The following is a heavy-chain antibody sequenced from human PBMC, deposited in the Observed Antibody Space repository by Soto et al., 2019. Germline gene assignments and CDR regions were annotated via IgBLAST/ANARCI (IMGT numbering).Heavy chain of an antibody. Sequence: ASVKVSCKASGYTFSGYYIHWLRQAPGQGLEWMGWINPNSGGTNYAQKFQGRVTVTRDTPTSTAYMELSRLASDDTAVYYCARSLTEGYCTITGCYTRPLYGMDVWGQGTTVTVSS. J-gene: IGHJ6*02. V-gene: IGHV1-2*02. CDR2: INPNSGGT. CDR3: ARSLTEGYCTITGCYTRPLYGMDV. CDR1: GYTFSGYY. D-gene: IGHD2-2*02.